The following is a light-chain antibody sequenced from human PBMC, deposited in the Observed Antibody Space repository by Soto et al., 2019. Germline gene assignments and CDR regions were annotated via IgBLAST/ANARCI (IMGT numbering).Light chain of an antibody. CDR2: GAS. J-gene: IGKJ3*01. CDR1: QSVSSN. Sequence: EIVMTQSPATLSVSPGERATLSCRASQSVSSNLAWYQQKPGQAPRLLIYGASTRATGIPARFSGSGSGTEFTLTISSLQSEDFAVYYCQQYNNWPPFTFGPANTVHIK. CDR3: QQYNNWPPFT. V-gene: IGKV3-15*01.